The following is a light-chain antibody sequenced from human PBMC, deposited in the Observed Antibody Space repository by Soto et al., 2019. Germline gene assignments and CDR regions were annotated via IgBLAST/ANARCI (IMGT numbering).Light chain of an antibody. J-gene: IGLJ1*01. V-gene: IGLV1-47*02. Sequence: QSALIQPPSAPGTPGQRVSISCSGLDSNMGREYVSWYQQFPGTAPKLLIYSNNQRPSGVPDRFSGSKSGTSASLAISGLRSEDDADYYCAAWDDSLSVYVFGIGTKV. CDR2: SNN. CDR1: DSNMGREY. CDR3: AAWDDSLSVYV.